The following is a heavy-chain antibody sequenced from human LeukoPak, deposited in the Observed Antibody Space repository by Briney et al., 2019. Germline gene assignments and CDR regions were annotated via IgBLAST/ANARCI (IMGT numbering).Heavy chain of an antibody. J-gene: IGHJ6*02. CDR2: ISYDGSNK. CDR3: AKGRNSYDSGRCHSPNCYHGMDV. V-gene: IGHV3-30*18. D-gene: IGHD3-10*01. Sequence: PGGSLRLSCAASGFTFSSYGLHWVRQAPGKGLEWVAVISYDGSNKYYADSVKGRFTISRDNAKNTLFLQMNSLRVEDAAVYHCAKGRNSYDSGRCHSPNCYHGMDVWGQGTTVIVSS. CDR1: GFTFSSYG.